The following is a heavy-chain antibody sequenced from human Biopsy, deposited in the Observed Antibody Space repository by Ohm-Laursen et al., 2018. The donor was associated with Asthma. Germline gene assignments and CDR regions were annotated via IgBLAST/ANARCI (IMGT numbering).Heavy chain of an antibody. CDR3: ASPSSSREILYYYYNMDI. D-gene: IGHD6-13*01. CDR1: GGTFGNYA. V-gene: IGHV1-69*06. Sequence: SVKVSCKPSGGTFGNYAISWVRQAPGLGLEWMGGISPVFGSTNIAQKFQGRVTISADIFTKTAYLEVSGLRSDDTAVYYCASPSSSREILYYYYNMDIWGQGTTVTV. CDR2: ISPVFGST. J-gene: IGHJ6*02.